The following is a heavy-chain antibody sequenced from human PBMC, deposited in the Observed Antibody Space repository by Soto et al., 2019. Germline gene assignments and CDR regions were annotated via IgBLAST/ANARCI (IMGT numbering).Heavy chain of an antibody. CDR2: IYYSGST. CDR1: GGSISSGGYY. CDR3: AREWEVGATHDAFDI. J-gene: IGHJ3*02. V-gene: IGHV4-31*03. D-gene: IGHD1-26*01. Sequence: SETLSLTCTVSGGSISSGGYYWSWIRQHPGKGLEWIGYIYYSGSTYYNPSLKSRVTISVDTSKNQFSLKLSPVIAADTAVYYCAREWEVGATHDAFDIWGQGTMVTVSS.